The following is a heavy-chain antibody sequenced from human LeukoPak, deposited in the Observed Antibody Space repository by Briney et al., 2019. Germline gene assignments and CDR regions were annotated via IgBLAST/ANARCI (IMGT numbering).Heavy chain of an antibody. V-gene: IGHV3-7*01. J-gene: IGHJ1*01. D-gene: IGHD4-11*01. CDR3: ATYSTRNAREFQS. Sequence: GGSLRLSCETSGFIFSNCWMTWVRQAPGKGLEWVANIKTDASEKYYADSVKGRFTISRDNAKMSLYLQMNSLRVDDTAVYYCATYSTRNAREFQSWGQGTLVTVSS. CDR1: GFIFSNCW. CDR2: IKTDASEK.